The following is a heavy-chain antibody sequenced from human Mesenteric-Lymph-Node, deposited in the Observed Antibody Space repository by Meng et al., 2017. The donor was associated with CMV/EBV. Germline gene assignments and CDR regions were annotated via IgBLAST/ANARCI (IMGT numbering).Heavy chain of an antibody. Sequence: GESLKISCAASGFTFSTYEFNWVRQAPGKGLEWLSYISSGGATIYYADSVRGRFTISRDDARNSLYLQMSSLRADDTAVYYCAREGSTTRNSGIRFDPWGQGTQVTVSS. J-gene: IGHJ5*02. V-gene: IGHV3-48*03. CDR3: AREGSTTRNSGIRFDP. CDR2: ISSGGATI. CDR1: GFTFSTYE. D-gene: IGHD4-11*01.